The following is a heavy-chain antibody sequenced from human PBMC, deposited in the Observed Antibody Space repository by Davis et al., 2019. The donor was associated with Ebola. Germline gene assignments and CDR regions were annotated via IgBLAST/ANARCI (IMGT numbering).Heavy chain of an antibody. J-gene: IGHJ4*02. D-gene: IGHD1-26*01. CDR1: GFTFTSYA. CDR3: ARASGSYYNFDY. V-gene: IGHV1-3*01. Sequence: GASLKISCAASGFTFTSYAMHWVRQAPGQRLEWMGWFNAGNGTTKYSQKFQGRVTITRDTSASTAYMELSSLRSEDTAVYYCARASGSYYNFDYGGQGTLVTVSS. CDR2: FNAGNGTT.